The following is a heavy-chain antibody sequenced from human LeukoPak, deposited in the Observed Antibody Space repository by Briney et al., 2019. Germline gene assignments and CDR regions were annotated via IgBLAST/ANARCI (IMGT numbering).Heavy chain of an antibody. CDR3: ARWGIYYYYGMDV. V-gene: IGHV4-30-4*01. CDR1: GGSISSGDYY. D-gene: IGHD7-27*01. Sequence: PSETLSLTCTVSGGSISSGDYYWSWIRQPPGKGLEWIGYIYYSGSTYYNPSLKSRVTISVDRSKNQFSLKLSSVTAADTAVYYCARWGIYYYYGMDVWGQGTTVTVSS. J-gene: IGHJ6*02. CDR2: IYYSGST.